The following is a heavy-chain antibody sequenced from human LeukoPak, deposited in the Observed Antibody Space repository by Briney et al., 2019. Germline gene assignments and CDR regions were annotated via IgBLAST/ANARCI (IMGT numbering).Heavy chain of an antibody. CDR2: ISSSSSYI. J-gene: IGHJ4*02. Sequence: PGGSLRLSCAASGFTFSSYSMNWVRQAPGKGLEWVSSISSSSSYIYYADSVKGRFTISRDNAKNSLYLQMNSLRAEDTAVYYCARDQRRRITMVRGVFDYWGQGTLVTVSS. CDR3: ARDQRRRITMVRGVFDY. D-gene: IGHD3-10*01. CDR1: GFTFSSYS. V-gene: IGHV3-21*01.